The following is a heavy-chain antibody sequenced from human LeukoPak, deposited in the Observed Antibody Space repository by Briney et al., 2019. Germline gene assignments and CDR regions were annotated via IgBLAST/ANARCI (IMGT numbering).Heavy chain of an antibody. D-gene: IGHD6-13*01. CDR3: ARTIAAAGTSPSTDYYYYMDV. J-gene: IGHJ6*03. CDR2: IYPGDSDT. Sequence: GESLKISCKGSGYSFTNYWIGWVRQMPGKGLEWMGIIYPGDSDTRYSPSFQGQVTISADKSISTAYLQWSSLKASDTAMYYCARTIAAAGTSPSTDYYYYMDVWGKGTTVTVSS. CDR1: GYSFTNYW. V-gene: IGHV5-51*01.